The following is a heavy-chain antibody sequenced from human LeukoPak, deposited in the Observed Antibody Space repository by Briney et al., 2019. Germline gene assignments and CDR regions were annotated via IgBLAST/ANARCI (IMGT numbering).Heavy chain of an antibody. CDR2: IKQDGSEK. D-gene: IGHD3-22*01. V-gene: IGHV3-7*01. J-gene: IGHJ4*02. Sequence: AGGSLRLSCAASGFTFSSYWMSWVRQAPGKGLEWVANIKQDGSEKYYVDSVKGRFTISRDNAKNSLYLQMNSLRAEDTAVYYCARDIPREINYYDSSSPDYWGQGTLVTVSS. CDR1: GFTFSSYW. CDR3: ARDIPREINYYDSSSPDY.